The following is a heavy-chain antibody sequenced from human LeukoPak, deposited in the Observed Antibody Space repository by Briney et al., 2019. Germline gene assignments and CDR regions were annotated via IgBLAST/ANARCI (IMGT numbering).Heavy chain of an antibody. D-gene: IGHD3-22*01. CDR2: ISYDGSNE. CDR1: GFTFSDHY. Sequence: GGSLRLSCAASGFTFSDHYMDWARQAPGKGLEWVAVISYDGSNEYYADSVKGRFTISRDNSKKTLFLQMNSLRADDTAVYYCAKDMVEGSGYYYPTPFDYWGQGTLVTVSS. CDR3: AKDMVEGSGYYYPTPFDY. J-gene: IGHJ4*02. V-gene: IGHV3-30*18.